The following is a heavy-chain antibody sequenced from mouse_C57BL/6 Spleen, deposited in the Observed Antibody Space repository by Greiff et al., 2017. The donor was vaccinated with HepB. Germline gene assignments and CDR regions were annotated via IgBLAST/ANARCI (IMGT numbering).Heavy chain of an antibody. D-gene: IGHD4-1*01. Sequence: QVQLKESGAELVKPGASVKMSCKASGYTFTTYPIEWMKQNHGKSLEWIGNFHPYNDDTKYNEKFKGKATLTVEKSSSTVYLELSRLTSDDSAVYYCARKGGLGRAWFAYWGQGTLVTVSA. CDR2: FHPYNDDT. J-gene: IGHJ3*01. CDR1: GYTFTTYP. V-gene: IGHV1-47*01. CDR3: ARKGGLGRAWFAY.